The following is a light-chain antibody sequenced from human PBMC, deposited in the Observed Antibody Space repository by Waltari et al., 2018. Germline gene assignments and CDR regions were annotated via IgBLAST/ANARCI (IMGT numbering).Light chain of an antibody. Sequence: QSALTQPASVSGSPGQSITISCPGISSDVGFYNYVSWYQQHPGKAPKLIIYDVSERPSGVSDRFSGSKSGNTASLTISGLQAEDESDYYCNSYAGSSSWVFGGGTKLTVL. CDR3: NSYAGSSSWV. J-gene: IGLJ3*02. CDR2: DVS. V-gene: IGLV2-14*01. CDR1: SSDVGFYNY.